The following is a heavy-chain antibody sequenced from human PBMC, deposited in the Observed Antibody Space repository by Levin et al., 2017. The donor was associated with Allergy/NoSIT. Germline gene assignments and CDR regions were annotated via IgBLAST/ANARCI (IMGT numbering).Heavy chain of an antibody. CDR2: IYYSGST. CDR1: GGSISSSSYY. D-gene: IGHD6-6*01. V-gene: IGHV4-39*01. J-gene: IGHJ5*02. Sequence: SETLSLTCTVSGGSISSSSYYWGWIRQPPGKGLEWIGSIYYSGSTYYNPSLKSRVTISVDTSKNQFSLKLSSVTAADTAVYYCARPWPLYSSSSPSDWFDPWGQGTLVTVSS. CDR3: ARPWPLYSSSSPSDWFDP.